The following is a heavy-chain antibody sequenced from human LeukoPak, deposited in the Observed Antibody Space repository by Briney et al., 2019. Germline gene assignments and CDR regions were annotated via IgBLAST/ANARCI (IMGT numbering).Heavy chain of an antibody. CDR3: AKESGYSSGWWNNY. D-gene: IGHD6-19*01. CDR1: GFTFSKYT. V-gene: IGHV3-23*01. CDR2: ISGSGGST. Sequence: GGSLRLSCVASGFTFSKYTMSWVRQAPGKGLEWVSAISGSGGSTYYADSVKGRFTISRDNSKNTLYLQMNSLRAEDTAVYYCAKESGYSSGWWNNYWGQGTLVTVSS. J-gene: IGHJ4*02.